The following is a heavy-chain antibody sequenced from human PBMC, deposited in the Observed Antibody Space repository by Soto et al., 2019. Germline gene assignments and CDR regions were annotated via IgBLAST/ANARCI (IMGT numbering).Heavy chain of an antibody. V-gene: IGHV3-30*18. D-gene: IGHD3-22*01. J-gene: IGHJ4*02. CDR1: GFTFSSYG. CDR3: AKLQTQYYYDSSGTV. CDR2: ISYDGSNK. Sequence: PGGSLRLSCAASGFTFSSYGMHWVRQAPGKGLEWVAVISYDGSNKYYADSVKGRFTISRDNSKNTLYLQMNSLRAEDTAVYYCAKLQTQYYYDSSGTVWGQGTQVTVSS.